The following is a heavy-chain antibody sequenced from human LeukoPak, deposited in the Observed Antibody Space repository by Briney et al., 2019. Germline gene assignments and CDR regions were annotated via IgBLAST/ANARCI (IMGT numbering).Heavy chain of an antibody. D-gene: IGHD6-19*01. CDR1: GFTFSSYA. CDR3: ASIGYSSGWYGDFDY. Sequence: GGSLRLSCAASGFTFSSYAMHWVRQAPGKGLEWVAVISYDGSNEYYPDSVKGRFTISRDNSKNTLYLQMSSLRPEDTAVYYYASIGYSSGWYGDFDYWGQGTLVTVSS. CDR2: ISYDGSNE. V-gene: IGHV3-30-3*01. J-gene: IGHJ4*02.